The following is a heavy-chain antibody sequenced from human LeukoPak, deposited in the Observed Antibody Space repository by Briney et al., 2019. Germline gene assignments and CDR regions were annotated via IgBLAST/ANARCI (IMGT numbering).Heavy chain of an antibody. V-gene: IGHV3-21*05. CDR3: ATDKDWAFDS. D-gene: IGHD3/OR15-3a*01. CDR2: IRSNGDDI. J-gene: IGHJ4*02. CDR1: GFIFRHYT. Sequence: GGSLRLSCAASGFIFRHYTMTWVRQAPGKGLEWVSHIRSNGDDIRYADFVEGRFTISRDDAKDSLVLQMNSLRAEDTAVYYCATDKDWAFDSWGQGPLVTVSS.